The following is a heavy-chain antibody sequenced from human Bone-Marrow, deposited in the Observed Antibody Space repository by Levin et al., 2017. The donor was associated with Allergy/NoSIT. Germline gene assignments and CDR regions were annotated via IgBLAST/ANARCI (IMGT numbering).Heavy chain of an antibody. D-gene: IGHD6-13*01. CDR3: ARDAWAAAAGLFDY. J-gene: IGHJ4*02. CDR2: IWYDGSNK. CDR1: GFTFSSYG. V-gene: IGHV3-33*01. Sequence: GESLKISCAASGFTFSSYGMHWVRQAPGKGLEWVAVIWYDGSNKYYADSVKGRFTISRDNSKNTLYLQMNSLRAEDTAVYYCARDAWAAAAGLFDYWGQGTLVTVSS.